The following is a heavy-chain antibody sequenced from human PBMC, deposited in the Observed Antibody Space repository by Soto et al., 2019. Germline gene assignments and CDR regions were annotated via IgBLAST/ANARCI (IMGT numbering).Heavy chain of an antibody. Sequence: PSETLSLTCTVSGGSISSYYWSWIRQPPGKGLEWIGYIYYSGSTNYNPSLKSRVTISVDTSKNQFSLKLSSVTAADTAVYYCASLLDSSGYYFDYWGQGTLVTVSS. CDR2: IYYSGST. J-gene: IGHJ4*02. CDR3: ASLLDSSGYYFDY. D-gene: IGHD3-22*01. V-gene: IGHV4-59*01. CDR1: GGSISSYY.